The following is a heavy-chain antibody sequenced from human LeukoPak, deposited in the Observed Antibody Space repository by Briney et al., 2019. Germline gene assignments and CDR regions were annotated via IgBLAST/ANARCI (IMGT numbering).Heavy chain of an antibody. V-gene: IGHV1-2*02. CDR3: ARNLKPYYFDY. CDR1: GYTFSGYY. CDR2: INPNSSGT. J-gene: IGHJ4*02. Sequence: ASVKVSCKASGYTFSGYYMHWVRQAPGQGLEWMGWINPNSSGTNYAQKFQGRVTMTRDTSITTAYMELTRLRSDDTAVYYCARNLKPYYFDYWGQGTLVTVSS.